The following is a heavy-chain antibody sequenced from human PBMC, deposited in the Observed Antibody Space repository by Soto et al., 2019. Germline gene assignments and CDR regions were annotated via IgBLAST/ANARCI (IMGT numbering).Heavy chain of an antibody. J-gene: IGHJ4*02. CDR3: GRRLYGDFAVDE. D-gene: IGHD2-21*02. V-gene: IGHV3-33*01. CDR2: IWYDGSNR. CDR1: GFIFSSYG. Sequence: GSLRLSCAASGFIFSSYGMHWVRQAPGKGLEWVAVIWYDGSNRYYADSVKGRFTISRDNSKNTLYLQMNSLRAEDTAVYYCGRRLYGDFAVDEWGQGGLETV.